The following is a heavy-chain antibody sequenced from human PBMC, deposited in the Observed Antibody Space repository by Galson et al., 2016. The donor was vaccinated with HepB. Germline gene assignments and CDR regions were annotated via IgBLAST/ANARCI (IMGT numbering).Heavy chain of an antibody. V-gene: IGHV4-61*01. D-gene: IGHD3-22*01. CDR1: GDSVGSDFHY. CDR3: ASMLIITRGLDH. Sequence: SETLSLTCTVSGDSVGSDFHYWSWIRQPPGKGLEWIGYIFHSGRTAYNTSLKSRLTFSVDTSKNQTYLTLTSVPAADTAVYYCASMLIITRGLDHWGQGTLVTLS. CDR2: IFHSGRT. J-gene: IGHJ4*02.